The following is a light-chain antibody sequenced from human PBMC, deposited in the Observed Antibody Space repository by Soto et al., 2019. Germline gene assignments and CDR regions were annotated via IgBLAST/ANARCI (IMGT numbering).Light chain of an antibody. CDR3: SSFTTSSTWV. V-gene: IGLV2-14*01. J-gene: IGLJ3*02. Sequence: QSALTQPASVSGSPGQSITISCTGTRSDIGGYQYVSWYQQHPGKAPNLLIYEVSNRPSGVSNRFSGSKSGNTASLTISGLQAEDEADYYCSSFTTSSTWVFGGGTKVTVL. CDR1: RSDIGGYQY. CDR2: EVS.